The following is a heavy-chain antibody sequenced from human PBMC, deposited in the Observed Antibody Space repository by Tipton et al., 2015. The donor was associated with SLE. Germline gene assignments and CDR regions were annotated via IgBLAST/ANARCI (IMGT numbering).Heavy chain of an antibody. CDR1: GYTFTSYG. J-gene: IGHJ6*02. V-gene: IGHV1-18*01. D-gene: IGHD1-26*01. Sequence: QSGAEVKKPGASVKVSCKASGYTFTSYGISWVRQAPGQGLEWMGWISTYNGNTHYAQNLQGRVTMTTYTSTSTAYMELRSLRSDDTAVYYCAREVYSGSYFYYYVMDAWGQGSTVAISS. CDR2: ISTYNGNT. CDR3: AREVYSGSYFYYYVMDA.